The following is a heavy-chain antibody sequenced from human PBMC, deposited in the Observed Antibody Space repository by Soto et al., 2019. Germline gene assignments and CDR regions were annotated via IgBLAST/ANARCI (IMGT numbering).Heavy chain of an antibody. Sequence: ASVKVSCKASGYTFTSYGISWVRQAPGQGLEWMGWISAYNGNTTYAQNLQGRVTMTTDTSTSTAYMELRSLSSDDTAVYYCARVGWSGTSGNCSSTSCYGYNWFDPWGQGTLVTVSS. CDR2: ISAYNGNT. V-gene: IGHV1-18*01. D-gene: IGHD2-2*01. CDR1: GYTFTSYG. CDR3: ARVGWSGTSGNCSSTSCYGYNWFDP. J-gene: IGHJ5*02.